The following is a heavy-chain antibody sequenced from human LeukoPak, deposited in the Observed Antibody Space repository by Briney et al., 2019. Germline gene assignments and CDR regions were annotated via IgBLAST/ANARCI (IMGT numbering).Heavy chain of an antibody. CDR2: INTDGSYT. D-gene: IGHD4-23*01. CDR3: ASDYGGYSDY. J-gene: IGHJ4*02. V-gene: IGHV3-74*01. CDR1: GFTFSSYW. Sequence: GGSLRLSCAASGFTFSSYWIHWVRQAPGKGLVWVSRINTDGSYTSYAGFVKGRFTISRDNAKNTLYLQMNSLRAEDTAVYYCASDYGGYSDYWGQGTLVTVSS.